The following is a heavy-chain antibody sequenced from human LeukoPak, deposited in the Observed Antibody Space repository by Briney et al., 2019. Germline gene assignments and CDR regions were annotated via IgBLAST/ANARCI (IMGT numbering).Heavy chain of an antibody. CDR1: GFTFGDYT. J-gene: IGHJ4*02. V-gene: IGHV3-49*04. CDR2: IRSKAYGGTT. D-gene: IGHD6-19*01. Sequence: GGSLRLSCTASGFTFGDYTMNWVRQAPGEGLEWLGFIRSKAYGGTTEYAASVKGRFTISRDDSKNIAYVQMISLKTEDTAVYYCSGNAFSDWYVDSWGQGTLVTVSS. CDR3: SGNAFSDWYVDS.